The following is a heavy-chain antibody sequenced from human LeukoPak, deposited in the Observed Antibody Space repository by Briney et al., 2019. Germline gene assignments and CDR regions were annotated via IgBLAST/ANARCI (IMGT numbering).Heavy chain of an antibody. Sequence: PPETLSLTCTVSGGSIGSHYWSWIRQPPGEGLEWIGYIYYSGTTSYNPSLKSRVTISVDTSKNQFSLKLSSVTAADTAVYYCARDYYDSRGEAFDIWGLGTMVTVSS. J-gene: IGHJ3*02. V-gene: IGHV4-59*11. CDR2: IYYSGTT. D-gene: IGHD3-22*01. CDR3: ARDYYDSRGEAFDI. CDR1: GGSIGSHY.